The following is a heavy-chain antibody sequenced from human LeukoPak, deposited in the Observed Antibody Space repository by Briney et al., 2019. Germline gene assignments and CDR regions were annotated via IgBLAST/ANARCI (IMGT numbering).Heavy chain of an antibody. Sequence: ASVKVSCKASGYTFTSYDINWVRQATGQGLEWRGWMNHNSDNTGYAQKFQGRATMTRNTSISTAYMELSSLRSEDTAVYYCARTRMVRGVIQRVALGYWGKGTLVTVSS. D-gene: IGHD3-10*01. V-gene: IGHV1-8*01. CDR1: GYTFTSYD. CDR3: ARTRMVRGVIQRVALGY. CDR2: MNHNSDNT. J-gene: IGHJ4*02.